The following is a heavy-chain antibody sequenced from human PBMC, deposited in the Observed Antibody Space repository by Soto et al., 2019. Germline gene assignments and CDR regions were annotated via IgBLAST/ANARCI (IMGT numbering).Heavy chain of an antibody. CDR3: AHSGSYCSSTSCQVRFDP. CDR2: IYWDDDK. D-gene: IGHD2-2*01. V-gene: IGHV2-5*02. Sequence: QITLKESGPTLVKPTQTLTMTCTFSGFSLSTSGVGVGWIRQPPGKALERLALIYWDDDKRYSPSLKSRLTITKDTSKSQVVLTMTYMDPVDTATYYCAHSGSYCSSTSCQVRFDPWGQGTLVTVSS. CDR1: GFSLSTSGVG. J-gene: IGHJ5*02.